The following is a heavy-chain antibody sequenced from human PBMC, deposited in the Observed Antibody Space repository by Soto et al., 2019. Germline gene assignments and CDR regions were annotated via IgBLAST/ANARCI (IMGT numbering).Heavy chain of an antibody. D-gene: IGHD3-10*01. J-gene: IGHJ4*02. CDR2: IDPSDSYT. CDR3: ARGNEQDHDY. V-gene: IGHV5-10-1*03. Sequence: EVQLVQSGAEVKKPGESLRISCKGSGYTFTSYLISWVRRMPGKGLEWMGRIDPSDSYTNYSPSFQGHVTISTDKSISTAYLQWSSLKASDTAMYYCARGNEQDHDYWGQGTPVTVSS. CDR1: GYTFTSYL.